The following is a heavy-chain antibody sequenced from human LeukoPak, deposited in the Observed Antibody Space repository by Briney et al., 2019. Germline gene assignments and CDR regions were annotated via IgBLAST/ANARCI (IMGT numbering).Heavy chain of an antibody. Sequence: ASVKVSCKASGYTFTGYYMHWVRQAPGQGLGWMGWINPNSGGTNYAQKFQGRVTMTRDTSISTAYMELSRLRSDDTAVYYCARGAHPYYDILTGLDYWGQGTLVTVSS. D-gene: IGHD3-9*01. CDR3: ARGAHPYYDILTGLDY. V-gene: IGHV1-2*02. J-gene: IGHJ4*02. CDR2: INPNSGGT. CDR1: GYTFTGYY.